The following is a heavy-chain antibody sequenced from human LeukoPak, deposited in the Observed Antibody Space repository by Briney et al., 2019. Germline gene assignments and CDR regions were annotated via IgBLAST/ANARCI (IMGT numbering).Heavy chain of an antibody. J-gene: IGHJ3*02. CDR3: ARARYANAWYAFDI. V-gene: IGHV4-59*02. D-gene: IGHD2-2*01. CDR2: LSHSGSS. CDR1: GFSVSSYY. Sequence: PSETLSLTCTVSGFSVSSYYWSWIRRPPGRGLESLAYLSHSGSSDSNHSLTSRYTTLVDTSKNQFSLKLPSVTAADTAVYYCARARYANAWYAFDIWGHGTMVTVSS.